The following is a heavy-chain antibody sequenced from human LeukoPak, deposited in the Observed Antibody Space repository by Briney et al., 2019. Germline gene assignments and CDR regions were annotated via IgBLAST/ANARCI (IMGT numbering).Heavy chain of an antibody. V-gene: IGHV3-23*01. Sequence: GSLRLSCAASGFTFSSYGMSWVRRAPGKGLEWVSAISGSGGSTYYADSVKGRFTISRDNSKNTLYLQMNSLRAEDTAVYYCAKDLSAKLGFFDYWGQGTLVTVSS. D-gene: IGHD7-27*01. CDR2: ISGSGGST. J-gene: IGHJ4*02. CDR1: GFTFSSYG. CDR3: AKDLSAKLGFFDY.